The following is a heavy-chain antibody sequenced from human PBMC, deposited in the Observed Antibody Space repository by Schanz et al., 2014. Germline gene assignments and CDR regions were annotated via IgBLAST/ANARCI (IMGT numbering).Heavy chain of an antibody. Sequence: EVQLVESGGDLVKPGGSLRLSCAASGFPFSNPFSNAWMSWVRQAPGKGLEWVSAISTGGGNTYYTDSVKGRFTISRDEVKHSVYLQMNSLRDDDTAVYYCARDDAWAFDYWGHGTLVTVSS. CDR3: ARDDAWAFDY. D-gene: IGHD7-27*01. CDR2: ISTGGGNT. V-gene: IGHV3-21*01. CDR1: GFPFSNPF. J-gene: IGHJ4*01.